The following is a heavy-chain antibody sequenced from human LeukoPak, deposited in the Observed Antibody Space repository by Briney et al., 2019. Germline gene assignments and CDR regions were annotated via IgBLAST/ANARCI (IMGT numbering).Heavy chain of an antibody. Sequence: SETLSLTCAVSGGSISSYYWNWIRQPAGKGLEWIGRIYASGSTNNPSLKSQVTMSLDTSKNQFSLKLSSVTAADTAVYYCARDIGYSVINWGQGTLVTVSS. CDR3: ARDIGYSVIN. J-gene: IGHJ4*02. CDR2: IYASGST. V-gene: IGHV4-4*07. D-gene: IGHD5/OR15-5a*01. CDR1: GGSISSYY.